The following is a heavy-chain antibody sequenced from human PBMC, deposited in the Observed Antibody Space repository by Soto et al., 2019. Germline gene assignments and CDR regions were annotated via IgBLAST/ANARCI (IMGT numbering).Heavy chain of an antibody. Sequence: VASVKVSCKASGYTFTGYYMHWVRQAPGQGLEWMGWINPNSGGTNYAQKFQGRVTMTRDTSISTAYMELSRLRSDDTAVYYCARDLGDCSGGSCYSYNWFDPWGQGTLVTVSS. J-gene: IGHJ5*02. CDR2: INPNSGGT. CDR1: GYTFTGYY. V-gene: IGHV1-2*02. D-gene: IGHD2-15*01. CDR3: ARDLGDCSGGSCYSYNWFDP.